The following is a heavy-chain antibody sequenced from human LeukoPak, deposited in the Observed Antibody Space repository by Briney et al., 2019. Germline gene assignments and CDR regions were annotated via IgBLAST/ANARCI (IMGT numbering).Heavy chain of an antibody. CDR3: VRDWGYESSGHWPKYFDS. V-gene: IGHV3-74*01. CDR1: GFTFTTFW. J-gene: IGHJ4*02. D-gene: IGHD3-22*01. Sequence: GGSLRLSCATSGFTFTTFWMHWVRQAPGKGLVWVSRISNDGSSTNYADSVKGRFTISRDTAKNTVYLQMNSLRADDTAVYYCVRDWGYESSGHWPKYFDSWGQGTLVTVSS. CDR2: ISNDGSST.